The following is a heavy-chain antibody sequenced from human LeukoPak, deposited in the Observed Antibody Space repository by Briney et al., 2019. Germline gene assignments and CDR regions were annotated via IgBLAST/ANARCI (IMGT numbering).Heavy chain of an antibody. CDR1: GFTFRSYA. CDR2: ITDSGSAT. CDR3: AKVAVGMVRGVINY. J-gene: IGHJ4*02. Sequence: PGGSLRLSCAASGFTFRSYAMSWVRQAPGRGLEWVSSITDSGSATYYADSVKGRFTISRDNSKNTLYLQMNSLRAEGTAVYYCAKVAVGMVRGVINYWGQGTLVTVSS. D-gene: IGHD3-10*01. V-gene: IGHV3-23*01.